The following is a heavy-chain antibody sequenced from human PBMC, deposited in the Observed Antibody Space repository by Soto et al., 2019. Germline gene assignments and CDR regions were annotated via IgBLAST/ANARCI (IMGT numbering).Heavy chain of an antibody. V-gene: IGHV4-59*01. Sequence: TSETLSLTCTVSGGSIGSFYWSWIRQPPGGTLEWIGYIYASGTTTYNPSLESRVTMSVDMPNNEFSLDLTSVTAADTAVYYCARSHSFDGSIYHYYFDFWGQGTLVTVSS. CDR1: GGSIGSFY. CDR2: IYASGTT. D-gene: IGHD3-3*02. J-gene: IGHJ4*02. CDR3: ARSHSFDGSIYHYYFDF.